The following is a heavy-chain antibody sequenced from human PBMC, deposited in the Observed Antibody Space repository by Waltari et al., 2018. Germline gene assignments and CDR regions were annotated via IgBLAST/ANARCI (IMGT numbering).Heavy chain of an antibody. D-gene: IGHD2-8*02. J-gene: IGHJ6*02. Sequence: QVQLQQWGAGLLQPSETLSLTCAVYGGSFSGYYWGWIRQPPGKGLEWIGEINHNGNINRNPSLRSRVTMLVDTSRSQVSLKMNSVTVADTAVYYCVRLEDCTGPGGNCYSGDSFAMDVWGQGTTVTVSS. CDR3: VRLEDCTGPGGNCYSGDSFAMDV. V-gene: IGHV4-34*02. CDR1: GGSFSGYY. CDR2: INHNGNI.